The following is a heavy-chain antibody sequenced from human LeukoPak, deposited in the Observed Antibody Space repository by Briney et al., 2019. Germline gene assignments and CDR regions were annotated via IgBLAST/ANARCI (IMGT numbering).Heavy chain of an antibody. J-gene: IGHJ5*02. CDR3: ARDRLMTTVTTGWFDP. Sequence: GGSLRLSCAASGFTFSSNYMSWVRQAPGKGLEWVSVIYSGDSTYYADSVKGRFTISRDNSKSTAFLQMNSLRVEDTAVYYCARDRLMTTVTTGWFDPWGQGTLVTVSS. CDR2: IYSGDST. CDR1: GFTFSSNY. V-gene: IGHV3-53*05. D-gene: IGHD4-17*01.